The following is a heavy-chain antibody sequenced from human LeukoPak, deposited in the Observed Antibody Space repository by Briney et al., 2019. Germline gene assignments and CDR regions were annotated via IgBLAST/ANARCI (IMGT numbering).Heavy chain of an antibody. CDR1: GYTFTSYD. Sequence: ASVKVSCKASGYTFTSYDINWARQATGQGLEWMGWMNPNSGNTGYAQKFQGRVTMTRNTSISTAYMELSSLRSGDTAVYYCARGGDVVPAAHHVPRFTHYYYYYMDVWGKGTTVTISS. V-gene: IGHV1-8*01. CDR2: MNPNSGNT. J-gene: IGHJ6*03. CDR3: ARGGDVVPAAHHVPRFTHYYYYYMDV. D-gene: IGHD2-2*01.